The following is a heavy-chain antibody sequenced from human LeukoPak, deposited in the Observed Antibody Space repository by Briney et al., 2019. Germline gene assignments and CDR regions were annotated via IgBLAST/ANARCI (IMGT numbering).Heavy chain of an antibody. Sequence: GASVKVSCKASGYTFTGYYMHWLRQAPGQRLEWMGWINPNSGGTNYAKKFQGGVTMTRVTTTSTAYMELSRLRSDDTAVYYCARSPRYRDFWSGYSDAFDIWGQGTMVTVSS. J-gene: IGHJ3*02. CDR3: ARSPRYRDFWSGYSDAFDI. CDR1: GYTFTGYY. D-gene: IGHD3-3*01. V-gene: IGHV1-2*02. CDR2: INPNSGGT.